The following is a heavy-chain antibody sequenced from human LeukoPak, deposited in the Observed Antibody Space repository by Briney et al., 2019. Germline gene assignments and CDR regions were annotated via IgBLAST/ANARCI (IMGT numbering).Heavy chain of an antibody. J-gene: IGHJ4*02. V-gene: IGHV3-23*01. CDR2: ISGSGGST. CDR3: ARDYSGTYEFDF. CDR1: GFTFSSYA. D-gene: IGHD1-26*01. Sequence: GGSLRLSCAASGFTFSSYAMSWVRQAPGKGLEWVSAISGSGGSTYYADSVKGRFTISRDNSKNTLYLQMNSLRVEDTAVYYCARDYSGTYEFDFWGQGTLVTVSS.